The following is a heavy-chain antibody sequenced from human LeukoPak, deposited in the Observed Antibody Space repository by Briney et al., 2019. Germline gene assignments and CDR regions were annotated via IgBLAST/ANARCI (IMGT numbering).Heavy chain of an antibody. CDR2: INPHSCGT. D-gene: IGHD5-24*01. V-gene: IGHV1-2*02. Sequence: AAVNVSFKGSGYTFIEYYMHWVRQAPGQGGEGMGWINPHSCGTISEQNFQGMVTMRRDTSISTVYMELSRLRSDDTALYYCAREGVIGDGYNFFDYWGQGTLVTVSS. J-gene: IGHJ4*02. CDR1: GYTFIEYY. CDR3: AREGVIGDGYNFFDY.